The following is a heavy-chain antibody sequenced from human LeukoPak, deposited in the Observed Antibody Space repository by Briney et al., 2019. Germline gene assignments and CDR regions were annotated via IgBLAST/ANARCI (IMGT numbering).Heavy chain of an antibody. J-gene: IGHJ6*03. CDR2: ISYDGSNK. D-gene: IGHD3-3*01. CDR1: GFTFSSYA. V-gene: IGHV3-30*01. Sequence: GRSLRLSCAASGFTFSSYAMHWVRQAPGKGLEWVAVISYDGSNKYYAVSVKGRFTISRDNSKNTLYLQMNRLRAEDTAVYYCARGGYYDFWSGYFRANYYYMDVWGKGTTVTVSS. CDR3: ARGGYYDFWSGYFRANYYYMDV.